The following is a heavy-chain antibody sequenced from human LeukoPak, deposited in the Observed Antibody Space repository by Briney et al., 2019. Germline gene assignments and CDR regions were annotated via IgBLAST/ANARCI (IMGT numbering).Heavy chain of an antibody. CDR3: ARGVVLGQDDAFDI. D-gene: IGHD3/OR15-3a*01. Sequence: SETLSLTCTVSGGSISNYYWSWIRQPPGKGLEWIGYIFYRGSIDYSPSLQSRVTISVDTSKNHLSLRLTSVTAADTAVYFGARGVVLGQDDAFDIWGRGKMVTVSS. CDR2: IFYRGSI. CDR1: GGSISNYY. V-gene: IGHV4-59*12. J-gene: IGHJ3*02.